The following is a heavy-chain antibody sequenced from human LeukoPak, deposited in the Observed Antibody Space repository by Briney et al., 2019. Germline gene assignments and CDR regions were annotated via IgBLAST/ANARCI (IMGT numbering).Heavy chain of an antibody. V-gene: IGHV4-39*01. CDR3: ARPSYCAFDI. CDR2: IYYRGST. Sequence: SETLSLTCTVSGGSISSSSYYWGWIRQPPGKGLEWIGSIYYRGSTYYNPSLKSRVTISVDTSKNQFSLKLSSVTAADTAVYYCARPSYCAFDIWGQGTMVTVSS. CDR1: GGSISSSSYY. D-gene: IGHD3-10*01. J-gene: IGHJ3*02.